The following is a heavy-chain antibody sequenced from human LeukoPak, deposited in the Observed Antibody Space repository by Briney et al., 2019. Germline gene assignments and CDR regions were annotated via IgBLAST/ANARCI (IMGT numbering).Heavy chain of an antibody. D-gene: IGHD4-17*01. CDR1: GGSISSSSYY. Sequence: SETLSLTCTVSGGSISSSSYYWGWIRQPPGKGLEWIGSIYYSGSTYYNPSLKSRVTISVDRSKNQFSLKLSSVTAADTAVYYCARHYGDYEVGWFDPWGQGTLVTVSS. CDR3: ARHYGDYEVGWFDP. J-gene: IGHJ5*02. CDR2: IYYSGST. V-gene: IGHV4-39*07.